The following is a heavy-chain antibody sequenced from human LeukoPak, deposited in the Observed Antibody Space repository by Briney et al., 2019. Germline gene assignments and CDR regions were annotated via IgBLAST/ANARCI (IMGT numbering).Heavy chain of an antibody. CDR1: GFTFSNSW. J-gene: IGHJ4*02. CDR2: IKQDESER. Sequence: GGSLRLSCAASGFTFSNSWMSWIGQDPGKGLEWVASIKQDESERYYVDSVKGRFTISRDNAKKSLSLQMNSLRAEDTAVYLCARGPFWGQGTLVPVSS. V-gene: IGHV3-7*01. CDR3: ARGPF.